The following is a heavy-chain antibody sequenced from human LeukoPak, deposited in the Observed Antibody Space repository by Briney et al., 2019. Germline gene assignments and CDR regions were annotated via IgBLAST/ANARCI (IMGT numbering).Heavy chain of an antibody. CDR2: ISAYNGNT. CDR3: ARTGALAKYCSGGSCYSHYYYYMDV. V-gene: IGHV1-18*01. Sequence: ASVKVSCKASGYTFTSYGISWVRQAPRQGLEWMGWISAYNGNTNYAQKLQGRVTMTTDTSTSTACMELRSLRSDDTAVYYCARTGALAKYCSGGSCYSHYYYYMDVWGKGTTVTVSS. J-gene: IGHJ6*03. CDR1: GYTFTSYG. D-gene: IGHD2-15*01.